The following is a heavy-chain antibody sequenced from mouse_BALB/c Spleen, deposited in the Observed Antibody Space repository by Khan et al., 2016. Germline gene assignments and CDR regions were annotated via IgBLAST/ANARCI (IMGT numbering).Heavy chain of an antibody. V-gene: IGHV1-80*01. D-gene: IGHD2-2*01. CDR2: IYPGDGDT. Sequence: QVQLQQSGAELVRPGSSVKISCKASGYAFSIYWMNWVKQRPGQGLEWIGQIYPGDGDTDYNGKFKDKATLTADKSFSTAYMQLSSLTSEDSAVYFCARSGYGYDYWGQGTTLTVSS. J-gene: IGHJ2*01. CDR3: ARSGYGYDY. CDR1: GYAFSIYW.